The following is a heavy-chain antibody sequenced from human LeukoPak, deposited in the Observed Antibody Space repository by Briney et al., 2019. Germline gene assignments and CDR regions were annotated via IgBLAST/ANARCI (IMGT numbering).Heavy chain of an antibody. CDR1: GFTVSNNY. CDR2: IFSGGST. D-gene: IGHD2-8*01. J-gene: IGHJ4*02. Sequence: GGSLRLSCAASGFTVSNNYMSWVRQGPGKGLEWVSVIFSGGSTNYADSVKGRLTISRDNSKNTLYLQMKSLRAEDTAVYYCARGRATRYCTNGVCHYFDYWGQGTLVTVSS. CDR3: ARGRATRYCTNGVCHYFDY. V-gene: IGHV3-66*01.